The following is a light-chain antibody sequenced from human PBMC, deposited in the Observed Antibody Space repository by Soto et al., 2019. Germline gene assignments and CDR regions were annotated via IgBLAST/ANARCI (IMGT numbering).Light chain of an antibody. V-gene: IGKV3-20*01. CDR3: QQYDPSPRT. J-gene: IGKJ1*01. Sequence: EIVMTQSPATLSVSPGERATLSCSASQSVSSRYLAWYQQKPGKAPSLLIYAASSRPSGVPYRFSGSGSGTDFTLTINSLQPEDFALYYCQQYDPSPRTFGQGTKV. CDR1: QSVSSRY. CDR2: AAS.